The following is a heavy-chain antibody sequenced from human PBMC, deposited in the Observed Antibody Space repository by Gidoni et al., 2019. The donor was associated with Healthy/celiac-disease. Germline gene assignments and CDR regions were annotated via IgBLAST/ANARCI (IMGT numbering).Heavy chain of an antibody. J-gene: IGHJ5*02. CDR3: TTAANIKIVGAPNWFDP. CDR1: GFTFSNAW. V-gene: IGHV3-15*01. CDR2: IKSKTDGGTT. D-gene: IGHD1-26*01. Sequence: EVQLVESGGGLVKPGGSLRLSCAASGFTFSNAWMSWVRQAPGKGLEWVGRIKSKTDGGTTDYAAPVKGRFTISRDDSKNTLYLQMNSLKTEDTAVYYCTTAANIKIVGAPNWFDPWGQGTLVTVSS.